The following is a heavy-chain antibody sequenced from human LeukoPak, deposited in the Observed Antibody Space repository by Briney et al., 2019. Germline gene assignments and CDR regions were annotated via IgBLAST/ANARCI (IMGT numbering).Heavy chain of an antibody. CDR3: ARSIETLTYSSSWYFPVDY. J-gene: IGHJ4*02. Sequence: ASVKVSCKASGYTFTSYDINWVRQATGQGLEWMGWMNPNSGNTGYAQKFQGRVTMTRNTSISTAYVELSSLRSEDTAVYYCARSIETLTYSSSWYFPVDYWGQGTLVTVSS. CDR2: MNPNSGNT. V-gene: IGHV1-8*01. CDR1: GYTFTSYD. D-gene: IGHD6-13*01.